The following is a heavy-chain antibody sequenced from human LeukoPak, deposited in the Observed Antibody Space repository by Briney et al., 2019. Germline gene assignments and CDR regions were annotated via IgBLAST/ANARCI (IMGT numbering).Heavy chain of an antibody. CDR2: IAPSDSYT. D-gene: IGHD3-22*01. V-gene: IGHV5-10-1*01. J-gene: IGHJ5*02. Sequence: GESLKISCKVSGYSFPSYWITWVRQVPGKGLEWMGRIAPSDSYTNYNPSFEGHVTMSVEKSITTVYLQWSSLKASDTAVYYCVRQPPGVYDTTQNWFDPWGQGTLVTVSS. CDR3: VRQPPGVYDTTQNWFDP. CDR1: GYSFPSYW.